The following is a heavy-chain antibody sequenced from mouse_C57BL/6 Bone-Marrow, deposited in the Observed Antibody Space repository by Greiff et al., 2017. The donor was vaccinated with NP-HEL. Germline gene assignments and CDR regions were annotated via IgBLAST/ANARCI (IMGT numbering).Heavy chain of an antibody. CDR2: IDPSDSYT. D-gene: IGHD2-3*01. J-gene: IGHJ2*01. V-gene: IGHV1-50*01. CDR3: ARASDGLYFDY. CDR1: GYTFTSYW. Sequence: VQLQQPGAELVKPGASVKLSCKASGYTFTSYWMQWVKQRPGQGLEWIGEIDPSDSYTNYNQKFKGKATLTVDTSSSTAYMQLSSLTSEDSAVYYCARASDGLYFDYWGQGTTLTVSS.